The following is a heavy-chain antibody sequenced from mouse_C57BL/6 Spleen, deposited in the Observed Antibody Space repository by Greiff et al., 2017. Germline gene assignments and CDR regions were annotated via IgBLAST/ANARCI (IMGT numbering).Heavy chain of an antibody. D-gene: IGHD2-5*01. CDR1: GYTFTSYW. J-gene: IGHJ1*03. CDR2: IDPNSGGI. V-gene: IGHV1-72*01. Sequence: QVQLQQPGAELVKPGASVKLSCKASGYTFTSYWMHWVKQRPGRGLEWIGRIDPNSGGIKYNEKFKSKATLTVDKSTSTAYMQLSSLTSEDSAVXYCAREYRNSGEYGDDWGKGTTVTVSS. CDR3: AREYRNSGEYGDD.